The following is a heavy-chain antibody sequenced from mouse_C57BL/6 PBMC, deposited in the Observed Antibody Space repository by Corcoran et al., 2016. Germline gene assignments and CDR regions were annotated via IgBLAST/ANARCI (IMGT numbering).Heavy chain of an antibody. CDR1: GFSFSAYA. D-gene: IGHD3-3*01. Sequence: EVQLFESGGGLVQPGGSLRLSCAASGFSFSAYAMSWVRQAPGKGLEWVSGINGRWDYTEYSDSVKGRFNISGDDSKNTLYLQMKSLRAEDTAVYYCARGRGYSYVGYAFDIWGQGTMVTVSS. V-gene: IGHV5-9-4*01. J-gene: IGHJ3*01. CDR3: ARGRGYSYVGYAFDI. CDR2: INGRWDYT.